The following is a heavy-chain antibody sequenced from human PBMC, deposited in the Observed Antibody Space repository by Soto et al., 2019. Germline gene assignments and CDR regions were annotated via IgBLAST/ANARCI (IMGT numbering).Heavy chain of an antibody. V-gene: IGHV1-2*02. CDR2: LNPNSGDT. J-gene: IGHJ4*02. Sequence: QVQLVQSGAEVKKPGASVKVSCKASGYTLTGYYMHWVRQAPGQGLEWMGWLNPNSGDTKYAQKFQGRVTMPRDTSISTAYMELSRLRSDDTAVYYCTRWGARWGSYNYWGQGTLVTVSS. D-gene: IGHD3-16*01. CDR1: GYTLTGYY. CDR3: TRWGARWGSYNY.